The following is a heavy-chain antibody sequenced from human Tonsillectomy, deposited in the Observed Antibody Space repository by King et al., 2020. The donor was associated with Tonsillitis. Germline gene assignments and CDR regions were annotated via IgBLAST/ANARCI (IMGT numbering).Heavy chain of an antibody. Sequence: QLQESGPGVVKPSETLSLTCTVSGGSIITSDLYWAWIRQPPGKGLEWIGYMYDTGNTFHNPSLKSRITISGGTAHNRFSLQLSCVTAADTAVYFCARYVSGSFDYWGQGALVTVSS. CDR2: MYDTGNT. V-gene: IGHV4-39*01. J-gene: IGHJ4*02. D-gene: IGHD1-26*01. CDR1: GGSIITSDLY. CDR3: ARYVSGSFDY.